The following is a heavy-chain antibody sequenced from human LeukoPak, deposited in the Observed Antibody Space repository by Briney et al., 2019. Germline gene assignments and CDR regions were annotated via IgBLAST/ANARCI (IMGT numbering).Heavy chain of an antibody. CDR2: VGIAADT. CDR3: VRQKKSHGNFDY. D-gene: IGHD1-26*01. J-gene: IGHJ4*02. V-gene: IGHV3-13*01. Sequence: GGSLRLSCAASGFTFSDHAMHWVRQAPGKGLEWVSAVGIAADTFYPGSVKGRFTISRENAKNSLYLQMNSLRVEDTAVYYCVRQKKSHGNFDYWGQGTLFTVSS. CDR1: GFTFSDHA.